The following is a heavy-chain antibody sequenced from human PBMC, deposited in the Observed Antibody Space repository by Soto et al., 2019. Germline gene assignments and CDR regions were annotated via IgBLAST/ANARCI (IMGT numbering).Heavy chain of an antibody. Sequence: SETLSLTCTVSGGSISSSSFHWGWIRQPPGKGLEWIGYIYYSGSTYYNPSLKSRVTISVDTSKNQFSLKLSSVNPEDTVVYYCARGNSGSLVSVFDYWGQGTLVTVSS. V-gene: IGHV4-31*03. CDR1: GGSISSSSFH. CDR2: IYYSGST. CDR3: ARGNSGSLVSVFDY. J-gene: IGHJ4*02. D-gene: IGHD6-19*01.